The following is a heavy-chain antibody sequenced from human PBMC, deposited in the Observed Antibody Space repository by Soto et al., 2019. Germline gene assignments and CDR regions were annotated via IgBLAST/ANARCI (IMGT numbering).Heavy chain of an antibody. V-gene: IGHV4-34*01. D-gene: IGHD3-10*01. CDR3: ARDYGSGSYYS. CDR1: GGSFGGYY. Sequence: SETLSLTCAVDGGSFGGYYWSWIRQPPGKGLEWIGEINHSGSTNYNPSLKSRVTISVDTSKNQFSLKLSSVTAAGTAVYYCARDYGSGSYYSWGQGTLVTVPS. CDR2: INHSGST. J-gene: IGHJ5*02.